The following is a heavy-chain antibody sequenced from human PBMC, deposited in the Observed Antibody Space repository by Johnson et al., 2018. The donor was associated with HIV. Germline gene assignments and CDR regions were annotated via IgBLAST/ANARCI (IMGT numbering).Heavy chain of an antibody. J-gene: IGHJ3*02. CDR2: ITGRGTAI. D-gene: IGHD1-26*01. V-gene: IGHV3-11*04. Sequence: QVQLVESGGGLVQPGGSLRLSCAASGCTFRDYYIHWIRQAPGQGLEWLAFITGRGTAIYADFVTGRFTISRDNAKSSVILQVNSLTAEDTATYYCAKEWSAFDIWGQGTMVTVAA. CDR1: GCTFRDYY. CDR3: AKEWSAFDI.